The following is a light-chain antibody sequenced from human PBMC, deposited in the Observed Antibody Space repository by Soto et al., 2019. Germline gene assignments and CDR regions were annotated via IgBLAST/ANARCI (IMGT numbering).Light chain of an antibody. J-gene: IGKJ1*01. V-gene: IGKV3-20*01. CDR1: KSVDSRF. CDR3: QQYDSSRT. CDR2: RAS. Sequence: EIVLTQSPGTLSLSPGERATLSCRASKSVDSRFLAWYQQKRGQAPRVLMYRASIRATGIPDRFSGSGSGTDFTLSIRRLEPEDFAVYYCQQYDSSRTFGQGTKVEMK.